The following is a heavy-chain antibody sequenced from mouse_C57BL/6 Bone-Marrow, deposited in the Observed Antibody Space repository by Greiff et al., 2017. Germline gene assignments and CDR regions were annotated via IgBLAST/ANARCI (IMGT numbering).Heavy chain of an antibody. CDR3: ARSLDGYYPYYYGMDY. J-gene: IGHJ4*01. CDR1: GYTFTDYY. CDR2: INPNNGGT. D-gene: IGHD2-3*01. Sequence: VQLQQSGPELVKPGASVKISCKASGYTFTDYYMNWVKQSHGKSLEWIGDINPNNGGTSYNQKFKGKATLTVDKSSSTAYMELRSRTSEDSAVYYCARSLDGYYPYYYGMDYWGQGTSVTVSS. V-gene: IGHV1-26*01.